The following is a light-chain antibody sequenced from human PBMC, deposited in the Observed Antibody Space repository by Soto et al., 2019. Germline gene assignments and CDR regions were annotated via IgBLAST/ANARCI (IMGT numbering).Light chain of an antibody. CDR2: VAS. CDR1: QNINNY. CDR3: QQSYSTPPLT. Sequence: DIQMTQSPSSLSASVGDRVTITCRASQNINNYLNWYQQKPGTAPKLLIYVASSLQSGVTSRFSGSGSGTDFTLTISSLQPEDFATYYCQQSYSTPPLTFGGGTKVEIK. J-gene: IGKJ4*01. V-gene: IGKV1-39*01.